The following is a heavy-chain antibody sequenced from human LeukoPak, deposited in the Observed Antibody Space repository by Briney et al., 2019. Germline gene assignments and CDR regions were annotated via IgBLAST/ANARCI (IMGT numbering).Heavy chain of an antibody. CDR1: GYTFTSYY. D-gene: IGHD6-19*01. V-gene: IGHV1-46*01. J-gene: IGHJ4*02. CDR2: INPSGGST. Sequence: ASVKVSCKASGYTFTSYYMHWVRHAPGQGLEWMGIINPSGGSTSYAQKFQGRVTMTRDMSTSTVYMELSSLRSEDTAVYYCARDYSSGWYTVDYWGQGTLVTVSS. CDR3: ARDYSSGWYTVDY.